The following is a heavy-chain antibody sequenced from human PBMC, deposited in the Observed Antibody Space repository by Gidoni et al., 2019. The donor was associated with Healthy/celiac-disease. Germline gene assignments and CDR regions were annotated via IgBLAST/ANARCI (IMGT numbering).Heavy chain of an antibody. CDR2: ISSSSRTI. CDR3: ARVGYYDSSGYYSVAFDI. J-gene: IGHJ3*02. V-gene: IGHV3-48*01. Sequence: EVQLVESGGGLVQPGGSLRLSCAASGVTFSLYTMNWVRQVPGKGLEWVSYISSSSRTIYYADSVEGRFTISRDNAKNSLYLQMNSLRAEDTAVYYCARVGYYDSSGYYSVAFDIWGQGTMVTVSS. D-gene: IGHD3-22*01. CDR1: GVTFSLYT.